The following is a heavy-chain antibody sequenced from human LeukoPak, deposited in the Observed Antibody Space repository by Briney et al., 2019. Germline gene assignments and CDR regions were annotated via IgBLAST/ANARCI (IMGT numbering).Heavy chain of an antibody. CDR3: AKGKEDYYDSSGPFGY. D-gene: IGHD3-22*01. V-gene: IGHV3-23*01. Sequence: GGSLRLSCVDSGFTFSSYAMSWVRQVPGKGLEWVSGISDSGGSTYYADSVKGRFTISRDNSKNTLYLQMNSLRAEDTAVYYCAKGKEDYYDSSGPFGYWGQGTLVTVSS. J-gene: IGHJ4*02. CDR1: GFTFSSYA. CDR2: ISDSGGST.